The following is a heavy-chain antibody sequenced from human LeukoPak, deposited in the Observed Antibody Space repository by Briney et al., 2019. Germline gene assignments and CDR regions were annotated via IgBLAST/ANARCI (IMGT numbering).Heavy chain of an antibody. D-gene: IGHD3-22*01. CDR3: VFMHPYYDGSGYWVQ. J-gene: IGHJ4*02. CDR2: ISTSGGST. V-gene: IGHV3-23*01. Sequence: GESLRRSCAASGFTFTSYAMSWVRQAPGKGLEWVSGISTSGGSTSYADSVKGRFTISRDNPRNTLYMQMNSLRAEDTALYYCVFMHPYYDGSGYWVQWGQGTLVTVSS. CDR1: GFTFTSYA.